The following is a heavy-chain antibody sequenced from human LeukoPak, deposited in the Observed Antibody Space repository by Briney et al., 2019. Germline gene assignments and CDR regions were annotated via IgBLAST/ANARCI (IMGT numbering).Heavy chain of an antibody. J-gene: IGHJ6*02. V-gene: IGHV4-59*12. CDR1: GGSISSYY. CDR2: IYYSGST. CDR3: ARVGGGDSTWYSSYYGLDV. D-gene: IGHD6-13*01. Sequence: PSETLSLTCTVSGGSISSYYWSWIRQPPGKGLEWIGYIYYSGSTNYNPSLKSRVTMSVDTSKNQFSLKLSSVTAADTAVYYCARVGGGDSTWYSSYYGLDVWGQGTTVTVSS.